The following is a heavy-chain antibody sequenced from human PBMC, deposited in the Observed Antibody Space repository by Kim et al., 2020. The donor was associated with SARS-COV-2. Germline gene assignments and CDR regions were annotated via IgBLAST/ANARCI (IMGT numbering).Heavy chain of an antibody. CDR2: INAGNGNT. CDR3: LVARRGVGYFDY. V-gene: IGHV1-3*01. D-gene: IGHD6-6*01. J-gene: IGHJ4*02. Sequence: ASVKVSCKASGYTFTSYAMHWVRQAPGQRLEWMGWINAGNGNTKYSQKFQGRVTITRDTSASTAYMELSSLRSEDTAVYYCLVARRGVGYFDYWGQGTLVTVSS. CDR1: GYTFTSYA.